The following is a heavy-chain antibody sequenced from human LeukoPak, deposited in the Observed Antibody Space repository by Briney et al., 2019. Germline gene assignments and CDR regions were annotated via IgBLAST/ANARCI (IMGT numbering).Heavy chain of an antibody. CDR2: ISDNGGST. Sequence: GGSLRLSCAASGFTFSSYAMRWVRQAPGKGLEWVSAISDNGGSTHYADSVEGRFTISRDNSKNTLYLQMSSLRAEDTAVYYCVGYCTGGSCYFDYWGQGTLVTVSS. D-gene: IGHD2-15*01. V-gene: IGHV3-23*01. J-gene: IGHJ4*02. CDR3: VGYCTGGSCYFDY. CDR1: GFTFSSYA.